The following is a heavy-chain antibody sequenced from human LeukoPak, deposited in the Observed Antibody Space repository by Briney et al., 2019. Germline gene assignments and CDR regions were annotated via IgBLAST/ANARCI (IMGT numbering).Heavy chain of an antibody. CDR2: IYHSGST. D-gene: IGHD6-6*01. CDR1: GGSFSGYY. Sequence: SETLSLTCAVYGGSFSGYYWSWIRQPPGKGLEWIGEIYHSGSTNYNPSLKSRVTISVDTSKNQFSLKLSSVTAADTAVYYCARVYQLVRPFFDYWGQGTLVTVSS. J-gene: IGHJ4*02. V-gene: IGHV4-34*01. CDR3: ARVYQLVRPFFDY.